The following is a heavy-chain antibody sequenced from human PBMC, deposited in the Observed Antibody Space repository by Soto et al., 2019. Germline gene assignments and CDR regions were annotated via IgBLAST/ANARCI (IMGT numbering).Heavy chain of an antibody. D-gene: IGHD5-12*01. CDR3: ARQEMATIEDAFDI. CDR2: IDPSDSYT. CDR1: GYSFTSYW. J-gene: IGHJ3*02. Sequence: PGESLKISCKGSGYSFTSYWISWVRQMPGKGLEWMGKIDPSDSYTKYSPSFQGHVTISADKSVNTANLQWSSLRASDTAIYYCARQEMATIEDAFDIWGQGTMVTVSS. V-gene: IGHV5-10-1*01.